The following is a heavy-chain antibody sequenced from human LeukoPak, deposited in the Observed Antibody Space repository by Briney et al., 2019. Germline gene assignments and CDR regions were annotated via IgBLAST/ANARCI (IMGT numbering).Heavy chain of an antibody. D-gene: IGHD6-6*01. J-gene: IGHJ6*03. Sequence: ASVKVSCKXSGYTFTGYYMHWVRQAPGQGLEWMGRINPDSGGTNYSQKFQGRVTMTRDTSISTAYMELSRLRSDDTAVYYCARSSIAARREYYYYYMDVWGKGTTVTVSS. CDR3: ARSSIAARREYYYYYMDV. CDR1: GYTFTGYY. V-gene: IGHV1-2*06. CDR2: INPDSGGT.